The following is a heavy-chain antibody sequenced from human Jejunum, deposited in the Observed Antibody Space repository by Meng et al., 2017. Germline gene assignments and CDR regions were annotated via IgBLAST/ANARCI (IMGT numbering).Heavy chain of an antibody. J-gene: IGHJ4*02. CDR2: VYDSGST. D-gene: IGHD4-17*01. V-gene: IGHV4-61*01. CDR1: GGSVSGRSYY. CDR3: ATDAYGDGLAYLDH. Sequence: QVQRQESGPGLGRPPETLSLTWAVSGGSVSGRSYYWTWIRQPPGKGLEWIGYVYDSGSTKYNPSLSSRVSISSDTSKNQFSLELTSVTAADTAVYYCATDAYGDGLAYLDHWGQGSLVTVSS.